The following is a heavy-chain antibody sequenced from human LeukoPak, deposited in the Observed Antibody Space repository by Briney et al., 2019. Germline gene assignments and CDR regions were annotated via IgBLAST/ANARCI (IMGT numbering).Heavy chain of an antibody. CDR3: ARAIRL. Sequence: GESLRLSCTASGFTFSDYSVNWVRQAPGKGLEWVSCITGISDIYYAESVKGRFTISRDNAKNSVYLQMNSLRAEDTGIYYCARAIRLWGQGTLVTVSS. D-gene: IGHD1-1*01. CDR1: GFTFSDYS. V-gene: IGHV3-69-1*02. CDR2: ITGISDI. J-gene: IGHJ4*02.